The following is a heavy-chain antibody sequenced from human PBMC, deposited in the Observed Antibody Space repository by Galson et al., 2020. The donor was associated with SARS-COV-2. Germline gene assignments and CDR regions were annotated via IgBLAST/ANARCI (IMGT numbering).Heavy chain of an antibody. J-gene: IGHJ5*02. CDR2: IYYRGST. CDR3: ARVLGDDYMGGWFDP. V-gene: IGHV4-31*03. CDR1: GGSISSGGYY. Sequence: SETLSLTCTVSGGSISSGGYYWSWIRQHPGKGLEWIGYIYYRGSTYYNPSHKSRVTISVDTSKNQFSLKLSSVTAADTAVYYCARVLGDDYMGGWFDPWGQGTLVTVSS. D-gene: IGHD4-4*01.